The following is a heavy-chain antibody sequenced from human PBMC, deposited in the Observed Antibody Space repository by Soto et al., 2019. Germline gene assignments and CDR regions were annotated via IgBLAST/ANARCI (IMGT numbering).Heavy chain of an antibody. CDR3: ERGRFEFSWGTPAPYLDY. CDR2: IYNSATT. V-gene: IGHV4-59*01. J-gene: IGHJ4*01. Sequence: PPENLSLTGTVSGGSLSTDYYTWIRQPPGKGLEWIGYIYNSATTKYNPSLKSRVTISVDTSKNQFSLKMSYVTTADTAVYYCERGRFEFSWGTPAPYLDYWGHEEMVTVS. D-gene: IGHD3-16*01. CDR1: GGSLSTDY.